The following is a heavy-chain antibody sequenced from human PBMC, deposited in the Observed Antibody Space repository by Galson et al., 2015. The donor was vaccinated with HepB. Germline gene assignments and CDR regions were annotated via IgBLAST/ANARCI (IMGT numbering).Heavy chain of an antibody. J-gene: IGHJ6*02. CDR1: GFTFSSYA. CDR2: ISYDGSNK. V-gene: IGHV3-30*04. Sequence: SLRLSCAASGFTFSSYAMHWVRQAPGKGLEWVAVISYDGSNKYYADSVKGRFTISRDNSKNTLYLQMNSLRAEDTAVYYCARALYCSSTSCYTPRVYYYYGMDVWGQGTTVTVSS. D-gene: IGHD2-2*02. CDR3: ARALYCSSTSCYTPRVYYYYGMDV.